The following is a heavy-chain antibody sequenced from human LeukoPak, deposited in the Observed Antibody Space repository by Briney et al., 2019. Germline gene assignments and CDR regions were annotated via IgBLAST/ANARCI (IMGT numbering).Heavy chain of an antibody. CDR2: IYYSGST. CDR3: ARGSRVDSGYYYCGMDV. D-gene: IGHD1-26*01. CDR1: GGSFSSGSYY. J-gene: IGHJ6*02. V-gene: IGHV4-61*01. Sequence: PSETPSLTCTVSGGSFSSGSYYWSWIRQPPGKGLEWIGYIYYSGSTNYNPSVKSRVTISVDTSKNQFSLKLSSVTAADTAVYYCARGSRVDSGYYYCGMDVWGQGTTVTVSS.